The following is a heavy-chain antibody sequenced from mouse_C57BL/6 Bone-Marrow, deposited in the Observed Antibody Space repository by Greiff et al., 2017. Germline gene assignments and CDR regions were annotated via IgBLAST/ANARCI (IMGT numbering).Heavy chain of an antibody. CDR3: ARGAQAESSY. CDR1: GYTFTDYY. V-gene: IGHV1-19*01. Sequence: EVQLQQSGPVLVKPGASVKMSCKASGYTFTDYYMNWVKQSHGKSLEWIGVINPYNGGTSYNQKFKGKATLTVDKSSSTAYMELNSLTSEDSAVYYCARGAQAESSYWGQGTLVTVSA. D-gene: IGHD3-2*02. CDR2: INPYNGGT. J-gene: IGHJ3*01.